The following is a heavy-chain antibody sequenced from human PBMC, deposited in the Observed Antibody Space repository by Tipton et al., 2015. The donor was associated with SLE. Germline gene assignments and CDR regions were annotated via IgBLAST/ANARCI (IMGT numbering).Heavy chain of an antibody. Sequence: TLSLTCTFSGDSFISSGFFWSWIRQPPGKGLEWIGEINHSGSTNYNPSLKSRVTISVDTSKNQFSLKLSSVTAADTAVYYCARVGTGLFDYWGQGTLVTVSS. D-gene: IGHD7-27*01. CDR2: INHSGST. V-gene: IGHV4-34*01. J-gene: IGHJ4*02. CDR1: GDSFISSGFF. CDR3: ARVGTGLFDY.